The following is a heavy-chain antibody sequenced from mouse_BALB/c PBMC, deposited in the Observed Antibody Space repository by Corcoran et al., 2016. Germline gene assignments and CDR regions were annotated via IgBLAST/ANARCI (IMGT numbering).Heavy chain of an antibody. CDR1: GYTFSSYW. D-gene: IGHD2-12*01. J-gene: IGHJ4*01. CDR2: ILPGRGST. V-gene: IGHV1-9*01. CDR3: ARYYSYAMDY. Sequence: QVQLQQSGAELMKPGASVKISCKATGYTFSSYWIEWVKQRPGHGLEWIGEILPGRGSTNYNEKFKGKATFTADTSSNTAYMQLSSLTSEDSAVYYCARYYSYAMDYWGQGTSVTVSS.